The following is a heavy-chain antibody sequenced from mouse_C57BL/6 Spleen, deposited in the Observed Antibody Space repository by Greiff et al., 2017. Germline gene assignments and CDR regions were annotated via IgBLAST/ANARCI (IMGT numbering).Heavy chain of an antibody. CDR3: ARRMVTTGYYFDY. V-gene: IGHV1-69*01. CDR2: IDPSDSYT. J-gene: IGHJ2*01. D-gene: IGHD2-2*01. CDR1: GYTFTSYW. Sequence: QVQLQQPGAELVMPGASVKLSCKASGYTFTSYWMHWVKQRPGQGLEWIGEIDPSDSYTNYNQKFKGKSTLTVDKSSSTAYMQLSSLTSEDSAVYYCARRMVTTGYYFDYWGQGTTLTVSS.